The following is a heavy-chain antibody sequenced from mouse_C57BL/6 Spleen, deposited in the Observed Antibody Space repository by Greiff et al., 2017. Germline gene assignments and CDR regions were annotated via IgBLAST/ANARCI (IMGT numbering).Heavy chain of an antibody. J-gene: IGHJ2*01. CDR3: ARIYDGYYGFDY. CDR2: ISYDGSN. Sequence: EVKLLESGPGLVKPSQSLSLTCSVTGYSITSGYYWNWIRQFPGNKLEWMGYISYDGSNKYNPSLKNRISITRDTSKNQFFLKLNSVTTEDTATYYCARIYDGYYGFDYWGQGTTLTVSS. CDR1: GYSITSGYY. V-gene: IGHV3-6*01. D-gene: IGHD2-3*01.